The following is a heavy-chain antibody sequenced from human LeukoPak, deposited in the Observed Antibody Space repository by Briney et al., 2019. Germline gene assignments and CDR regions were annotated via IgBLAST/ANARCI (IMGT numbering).Heavy chain of an antibody. CDR2: IYYSGRT. Sequence: SQTLSLTCTVSGGSLSGAAYYWSWIRQHPGKGLEWIGYIYYSGRTYYNTSLKSLMSILVGTSKNQLSLKLSSVTAADTAVYYCARGTRYCSSTSCYPNWFDPWGQGTLVTVSS. CDR1: GGSLSGAAYY. V-gene: IGHV4-31*01. CDR3: ARGTRYCSSTSCYPNWFDP. J-gene: IGHJ5*02. D-gene: IGHD2-2*01.